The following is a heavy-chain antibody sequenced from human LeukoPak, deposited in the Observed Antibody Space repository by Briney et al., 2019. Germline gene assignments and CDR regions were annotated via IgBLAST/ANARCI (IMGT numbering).Heavy chain of an antibody. CDR1: GDSISPYS. V-gene: IGHV4-4*07. CDR3: ARNHIVTGTYFDS. D-gene: IGHD2-21*01. Sequence: SETLSLTCTVSGDSISPYSWSWVRQPAGKGLEWIGRIYASGYTDYDPSLRSRATMSVDTSKNQFSLKLTSVTAADTSVFFCARNHIVTGTYFDSWGPGTLVTVSS. J-gene: IGHJ4*02. CDR2: IYASGYT.